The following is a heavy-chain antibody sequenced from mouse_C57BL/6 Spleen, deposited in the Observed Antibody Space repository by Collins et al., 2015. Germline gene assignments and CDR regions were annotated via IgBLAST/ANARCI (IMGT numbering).Heavy chain of an antibody. CDR2: IWSGGST. Sequence: FSLTSYGVHRVRQSPGKGLEWLGVIWSGGSTDYNAAFISRLSISKDNSKSQVFFKMNGLQADDTAIYYCAIDGYLAWFAYWGQGTLVTVSA. J-gene: IGHJ3*01. V-gene: IGHV2-2*01. CDR1: FSLTSYG. CDR3: AIDGYLAWFAY. D-gene: IGHD2-3*01.